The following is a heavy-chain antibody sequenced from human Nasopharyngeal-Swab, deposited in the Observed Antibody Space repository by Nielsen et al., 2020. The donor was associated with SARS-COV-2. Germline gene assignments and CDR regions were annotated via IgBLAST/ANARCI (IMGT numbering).Heavy chain of an antibody. D-gene: IGHD5-24*01. Sequence: LRLSCTVSGGSISSRDYYWSWIRQSTGKGLEWIGYIYYRGSTDYNPSLKSRVTMSVDTSKNEFSLKLMSVTASDTAAYYCARVRDNGYYFDCWGQGTQVTVSS. V-gene: IGHV4-30-4*01. CDR2: IYYRGST. CDR3: ARVRDNGYYFDC. J-gene: IGHJ4*02. CDR1: GGSISSRDYY.